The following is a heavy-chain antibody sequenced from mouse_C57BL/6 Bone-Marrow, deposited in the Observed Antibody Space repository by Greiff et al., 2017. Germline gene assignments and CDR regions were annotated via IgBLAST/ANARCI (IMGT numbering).Heavy chain of an antibody. CDR3: TRIAY. V-gene: IGHV14-4*01. CDR1: GFNIKDAY. CDR2: IDPENGDT. Sequence: EVQGVESGAELVRPGASVKLSCTASGFNIKDAYMHWVKQRPEQGLEWIGWIDPENGDTEYASKFQGKAPITVDTSSSTAYLQLSSLTPEDTAVYYCTRIAYWGQGTLVTVSA. J-gene: IGHJ3*01.